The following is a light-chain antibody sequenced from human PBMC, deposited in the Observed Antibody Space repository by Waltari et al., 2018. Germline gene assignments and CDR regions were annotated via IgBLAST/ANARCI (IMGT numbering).Light chain of an antibody. Sequence: QSALTQPASVSGSPGQSITISCTGTSNDVGGYKYVSWYQQHPGKAPKLMIYDVSNRPSGVSNRFSGSKSGNTASLTISGLQAEDEGNYYCSSYTSSTLVVFGGGTNLTVL. J-gene: IGLJ2*01. CDR2: DVS. V-gene: IGLV2-14*03. CDR3: SSYTSSTLVV. CDR1: SNDVGGYKY.